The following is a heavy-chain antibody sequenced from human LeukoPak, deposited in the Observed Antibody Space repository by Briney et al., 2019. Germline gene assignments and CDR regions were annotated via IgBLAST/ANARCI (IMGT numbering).Heavy chain of an antibody. V-gene: IGHV3-23*01. CDR1: GFTFSAYA. CDR3: ARDPNGDYTGAFDM. D-gene: IGHD4-17*01. Sequence: PGGSLRLSCTPSGFTFSAYAMMWVRQAPGKGPECVSAIRGGGGSAFYADSVKGRFTISRDNSKFTLFLQMNSLRAEDTAVYYCARDPNGDYTGAFDMWGPGTMVTVSS. CDR2: IRGGGGSA. J-gene: IGHJ3*02.